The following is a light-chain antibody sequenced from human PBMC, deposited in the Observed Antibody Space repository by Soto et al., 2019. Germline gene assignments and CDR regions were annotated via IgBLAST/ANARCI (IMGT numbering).Light chain of an antibody. Sequence: SYELTQPPSVSVAPGKTARITCGGNNIGSKSVHWYQQKPGQAPVLVIYYDSDRPSGIPERFSGSNSGNTATLTISRVEAGDEADYFCQLWDSSSLVFGGGTKLTVL. CDR3: QLWDSSSLV. CDR2: YDS. CDR1: NIGSKS. J-gene: IGLJ2*01. V-gene: IGLV3-21*04.